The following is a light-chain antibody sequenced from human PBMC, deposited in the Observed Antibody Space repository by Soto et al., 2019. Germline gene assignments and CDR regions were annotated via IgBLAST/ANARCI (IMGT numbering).Light chain of an antibody. V-gene: IGLV1-51*01. J-gene: IGLJ2*01. CDR1: SSNIGNNS. Sequence: QSVLTQPPSVSAAPGQKVTISCSGSSSNIGNNSVSWYQQLPGTAPKLLIYDNNKRPSGIPDRFSGSKSGTSATLGITGLQTRDEAEYHCGTWENSLSAGVFGGGTKVTVL. CDR2: DNN. CDR3: GTWENSLSAGV.